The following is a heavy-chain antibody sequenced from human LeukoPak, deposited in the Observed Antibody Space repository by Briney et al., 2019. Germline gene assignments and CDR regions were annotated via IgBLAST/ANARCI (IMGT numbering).Heavy chain of an antibody. D-gene: IGHD3-9*01. V-gene: IGHV4-59*01. CDR1: GGSISTYY. J-gene: IGHJ5*02. Sequence: SETLSLICTVSGGSISTYYWNWIRKTPGKGLEWIGFMQYTGNSQYNPSLKSRVTMFVDTSKNQFSLKLSSVTAADTAVYYCARGLPTYYDILTGYPPPWFDPWGQGTLVTVSS. CDR3: ARGLPTYYDILTGYPPPWFDP. CDR2: MQYTGNS.